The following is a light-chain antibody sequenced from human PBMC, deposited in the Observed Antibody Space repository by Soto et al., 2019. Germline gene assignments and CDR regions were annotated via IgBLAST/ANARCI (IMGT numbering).Light chain of an antibody. Sequence: QSALTQPPSASGSPGQSLTISCTGTSTDVGNYNYVSWYQQHPGKAPKLMISDVNRRPSGFPDRFSGSKSGNTASLTVSGLQAEDEADYYCSSYAGSNNWVFGGGTKLTVL. V-gene: IGLV2-8*01. CDR2: DVN. CDR3: SSYAGSNNWV. CDR1: STDVGNYNY. J-gene: IGLJ3*02.